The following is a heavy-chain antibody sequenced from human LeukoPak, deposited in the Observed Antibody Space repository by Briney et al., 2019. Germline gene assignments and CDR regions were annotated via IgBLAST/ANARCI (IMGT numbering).Heavy chain of an antibody. Sequence: GGSLRLSCAASGFTFSSYGMHWVRQAPGKGLEWVAVISYDGSNKYYADSVKGRFTISRDNSKNTLYLQMNSLRAEDTAVYYCAKTRSSGSARSYFDYWGQGTLVTVSS. CDR2: ISYDGSNK. CDR1: GFTFSSYG. D-gene: IGHD6-19*01. V-gene: IGHV3-30*18. CDR3: AKTRSSGSARSYFDY. J-gene: IGHJ4*02.